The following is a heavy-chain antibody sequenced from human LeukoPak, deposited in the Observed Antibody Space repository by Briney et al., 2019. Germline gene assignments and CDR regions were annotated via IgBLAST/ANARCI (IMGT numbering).Heavy chain of an antibody. J-gene: IGHJ4*02. CDR1: GFTFSSYA. CDR3: ARDSSGYSYAIFDY. D-gene: IGHD5-18*01. V-gene: IGHV4-39*07. CDR2: IYYSGST. Sequence: GSLRLSCAASGFTFSSYAMSWIRQPPGKGLEWIGSIYYSGSTYYNPSLKSRVTISVDTSKNQFSLKLSSVTAADTAVYYCARDSSGYSYAIFDYWGQGTLVTVSS.